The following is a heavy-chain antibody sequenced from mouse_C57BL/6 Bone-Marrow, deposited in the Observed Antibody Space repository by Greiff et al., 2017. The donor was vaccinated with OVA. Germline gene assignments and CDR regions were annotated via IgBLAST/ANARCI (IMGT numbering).Heavy chain of an antibody. J-gene: IGHJ3*01. Sequence: QVQLQQSGAELVKPGASVKLSCKASGYTFTSYWMQWVKQRPGQGLEWIGEIDPSDSYTNYNQKFKGKATLTVDTSSSTAYMQLSSLTSEDSAVYYCARDFYYYGSSAWFAYWGQGTLVTVSA. D-gene: IGHD1-1*01. CDR2: IDPSDSYT. CDR3: ARDFYYYGSSAWFAY. V-gene: IGHV1-50*01. CDR1: GYTFTSYW.